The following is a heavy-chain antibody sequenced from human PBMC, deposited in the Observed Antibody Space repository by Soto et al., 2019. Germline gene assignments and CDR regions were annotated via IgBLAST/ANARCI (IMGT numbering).Heavy chain of an antibody. D-gene: IGHD5-18*01. CDR3: AREGYSYGTYFDY. CDR1: GFTFTNFW. CDR2: IKQDGSDR. Sequence: EVQLVESGGGLVQPGGSLRLSCAASGFTFTNFWMSWVRHTPAKGLEWVANIKQDGSDRYYLGSVKGRFTISRDNTKNSLYLHMRSLRAEDMAVYYCAREGYSYGTYFDYWGQGTLVTVSS. V-gene: IGHV3-7*01. J-gene: IGHJ4*02.